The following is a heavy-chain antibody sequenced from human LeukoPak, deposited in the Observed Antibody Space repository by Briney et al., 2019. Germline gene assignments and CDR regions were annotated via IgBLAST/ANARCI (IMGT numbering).Heavy chain of an antibody. D-gene: IGHD1-1*01. V-gene: IGHV3-30*18. CDR3: ANEGVIERDFSYVMDV. Sequence: GRSLRLSCAASGFTFSSYVMNWVRQAPGKGLEWVGVISYDGSDKYYADSVKGRFTISRDNPKHTLYLQMNRLRAEDTAVYYCANEGVIERDFSYVMDVWGQGTTVTVSS. CDR1: GFTFSSYV. J-gene: IGHJ6*02. CDR2: ISYDGSDK.